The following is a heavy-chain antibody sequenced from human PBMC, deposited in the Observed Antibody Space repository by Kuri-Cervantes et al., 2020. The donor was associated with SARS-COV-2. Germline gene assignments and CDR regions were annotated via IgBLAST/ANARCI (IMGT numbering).Heavy chain of an antibody. J-gene: IGHJ6*03. CDR1: GGSISSSSYY. Sequence: SETLSLTCTVSGGSISSSSYYWGWIRQPPGKGLEWIGSIYYSGSTYYNPSLKSRVTISVDTSKNQFSLKLSSVTAADTAVYYCARARYYDSSGYYSCYYYMDVWGKGTTVTVSS. V-gene: IGHV4-39*07. CDR3: ARARYYDSSGYYSCYYYMDV. CDR2: IYYSGST. D-gene: IGHD3-22*01.